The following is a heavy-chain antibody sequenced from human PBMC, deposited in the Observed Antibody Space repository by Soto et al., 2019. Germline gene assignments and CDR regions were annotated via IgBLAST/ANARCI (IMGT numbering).Heavy chain of an antibody. Sequence: GGSLSLSCAASGFTFSSYAMSWVRQAPGKELEWVSAISGSGGSTYYADSVKGRFTISRDNSKNTLYLQMNSLRAEDTAVYYCAKIRRASVAALYFDYWGQGTLVTVSS. D-gene: IGHD6-19*01. V-gene: IGHV3-23*01. CDR1: GFTFSSYA. CDR2: ISGSGGST. J-gene: IGHJ4*02. CDR3: AKIRRASVAALYFDY.